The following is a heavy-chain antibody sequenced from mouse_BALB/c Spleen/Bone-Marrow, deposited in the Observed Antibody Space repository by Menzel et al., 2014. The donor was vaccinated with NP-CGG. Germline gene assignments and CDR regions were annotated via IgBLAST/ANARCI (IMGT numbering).Heavy chain of an antibody. CDR1: GYTFTDYS. CDR2: ISTYYGDA. CDR3: ARRGCMDY. J-gene: IGHJ4*01. V-gene: IGHV1-67*01. Sequence: VKVVESGAELVRPGVSVKISCKGSGYTFTDYSIHWVRQSHAKSLEWIGVISTYYGDANYNQKFKGKATMTVDKSSSTAYMELARLTSKDSAIYYCARRGCMDYWGQGTSVTVSS.